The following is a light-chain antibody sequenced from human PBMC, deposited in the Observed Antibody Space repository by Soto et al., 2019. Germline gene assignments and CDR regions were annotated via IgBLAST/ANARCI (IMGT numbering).Light chain of an antibody. CDR2: GAS. Sequence: PATLSLSPGERATLSCRASQSVSSSFLAWYQQKPGQAPRLLIYGASSRATGIPDRFSGSGSGTDFTLTISRLEPEDFAVYYCQQRSNWPWTFGQGTKVDIK. V-gene: IGKV3D-20*02. J-gene: IGKJ1*01. CDR3: QQRSNWPWT. CDR1: QSVSSSF.